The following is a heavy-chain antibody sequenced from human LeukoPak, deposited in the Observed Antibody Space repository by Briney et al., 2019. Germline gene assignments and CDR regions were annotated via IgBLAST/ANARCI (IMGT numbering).Heavy chain of an antibody. D-gene: IGHD1-26*01. CDR2: IIPIFGTA. V-gene: IGHV1-69*05. CDR3: ARGVSGSYLRYFDY. CDR1: GGTFSSYA. Sequence: ASVKVSCKASGGTFSSYAISWVRQAPGQGLEWMGGIIPIFGTANYAQKFQGRVTITTDESTSTAYMELSSLRSEDTAVYYCARGVSGSYLRYFDYWGQGTLVTVSS. J-gene: IGHJ4*02.